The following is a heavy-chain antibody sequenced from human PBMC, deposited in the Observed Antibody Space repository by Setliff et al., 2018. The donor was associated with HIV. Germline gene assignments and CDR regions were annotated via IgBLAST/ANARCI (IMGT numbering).Heavy chain of an antibody. J-gene: IGHJ4*02. CDR3: ARLAASIAARRRFDY. CDR2: INYSGST. D-gene: IGHD6-6*01. CDR1: GGSLSSNNYY. V-gene: IGHV4-39*01. Sequence: LSLTCTVSGGSLSSNNYYWGWIRQPPGKGLEWIGSINYSGSTYQNPSLKSRVTISVDTSKNQYSLKLSSVTAADTAVYYCARLAASIAARRRFDYWGQGTLVTVSS.